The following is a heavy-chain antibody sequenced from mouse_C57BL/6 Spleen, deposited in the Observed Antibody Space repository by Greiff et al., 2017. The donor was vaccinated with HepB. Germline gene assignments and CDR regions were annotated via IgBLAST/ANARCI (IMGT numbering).Heavy chain of an antibody. CDR2: INPNNGGT. CDR1: GYTFTDYN. V-gene: IGHV1-18*01. J-gene: IGHJ1*03. D-gene: IGHD1-1*01. Sequence: DVKLVESGPELVKPGASVKIPCKASGYTFTDYNMDWVKQSHGKSLEWIGDINPNNGGTIYNQKFKGKATLTVDKSSSTAYMELRSLTSEDTAVYYCARMGYGSSYWYFDVWGTGTTVTVSS. CDR3: ARMGYGSSYWYFDV.